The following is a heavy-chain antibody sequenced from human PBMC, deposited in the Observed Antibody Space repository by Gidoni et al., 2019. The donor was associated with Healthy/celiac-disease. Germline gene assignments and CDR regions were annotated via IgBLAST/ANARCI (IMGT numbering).Heavy chain of an antibody. D-gene: IGHD1-1*01. CDR3: ARGLLRDSYNWGAFDY. Sequence: QVQLVESGGGVVQPGRSQRLSCAAPGFSFSSYGMHWVRQAPGKGLEWVAVISSDGTNKNYADSVKGRFIISRDNSKNTLYLQMNSLRCEDTAVYYCARGLLRDSYNWGAFDYWGQGTVVTVSS. CDR2: ISSDGTNK. V-gene: IGHV3-30*03. J-gene: IGHJ4*02. CDR1: GFSFSSYG.